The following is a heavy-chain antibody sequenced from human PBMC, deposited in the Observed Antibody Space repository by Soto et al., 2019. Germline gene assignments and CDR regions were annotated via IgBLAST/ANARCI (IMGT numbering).Heavy chain of an antibody. Sequence: QVQLQQWGAGLLKPSETLSLTCAVYGGSFSGYYWGWIRQPPGKGREWIGEIVQGGSTKYNPSLKMRVRISVHTSKNQFSLKLTAVSAADTAVYYCARHQRRPVKYEYDIRDIYYGAFDNWRQGTRVIVSS. CDR2: IVQGGST. CDR1: GGSFSGYY. V-gene: IGHV4-34*12. D-gene: IGHD3-22*01. J-gene: IGHJ4*02. CDR3: ARHQRRPVKYEYDIRDIYYGAFDN.